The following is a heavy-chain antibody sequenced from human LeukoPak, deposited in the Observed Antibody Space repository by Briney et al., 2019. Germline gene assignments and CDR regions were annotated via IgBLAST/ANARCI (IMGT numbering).Heavy chain of an antibody. CDR1: GFTFSSHA. D-gene: IGHD6-19*01. J-gene: IGHJ4*02. Sequence: GGSLRLSCAASGFTFSSHAMNWVRQAPGKGLEWVSSLSESGETTDYADSVKGRFTISRDNSKNTLYLQMNSLRADDTAVYYCAKQWLVGNWGQGTLVTASS. CDR3: AKQWLVGN. CDR2: LSESGETT. V-gene: IGHV3-23*01.